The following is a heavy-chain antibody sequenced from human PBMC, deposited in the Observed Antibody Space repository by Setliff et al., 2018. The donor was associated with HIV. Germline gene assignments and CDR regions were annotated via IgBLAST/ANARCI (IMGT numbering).Heavy chain of an antibody. CDR1: GGTFSSYA. CDR2: INPSGGST. V-gene: IGHV1-69*04. CDR3: ARWREDRRDFDY. J-gene: IGHJ4*02. Sequence: SVKVSCKASGGTFSSYAISWVRQAPGQGLEWMGIINPSGGSTSYAQKFQGRVTITADKSTSTAYMELSSLRSEDTAVYYCARWREDRRDFDYWGQGTLVTVSS. D-gene: IGHD3-22*01.